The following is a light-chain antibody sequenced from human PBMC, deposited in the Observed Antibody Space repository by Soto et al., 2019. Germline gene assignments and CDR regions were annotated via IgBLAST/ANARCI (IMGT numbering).Light chain of an antibody. CDR3: SSPGGVNNVL. CDR1: SSDVGGYNY. J-gene: IGLJ3*02. CDR2: EVT. Sequence: QSVLTQPPSASGSPGQSVTISCTGTSSDVGGYNYVSWYQQHPGKAPKLMIYEVTKRPSGVPDRFSGSKSGNTASLTVSGLQAEDEGDYYCSSPGGVNNVLFGGGTKVTVL. V-gene: IGLV2-8*01.